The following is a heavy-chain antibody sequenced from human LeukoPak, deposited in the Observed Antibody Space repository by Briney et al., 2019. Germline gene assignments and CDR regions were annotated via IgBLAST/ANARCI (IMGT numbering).Heavy chain of an antibody. D-gene: IGHD5-18*01. J-gene: IGHJ4*02. CDR1: GGSISSSSYY. CDR3: ARDGKDTAMGY. Sequence: SETLSLTCTVSGGSISSSSYYWGWIRQPPGKGLEWIGSIYYSGSTYYNPSLKSRVTISVDTSKNQFSLKLSSVTAADTAVYYCARDGKDTAMGYWGQGTLVTVSS. V-gene: IGHV4-39*07. CDR2: IYYSGST.